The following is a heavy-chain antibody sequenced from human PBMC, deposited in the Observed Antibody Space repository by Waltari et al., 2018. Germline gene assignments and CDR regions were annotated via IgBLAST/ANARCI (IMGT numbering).Heavy chain of an antibody. Sequence: EVQLVQSGAEVKKPGATVKISCKASGYTFTDYYMHWVQQAPGKGLEWMGRVDPEDGETIYAEKFQGRVTITADTSTDTAYMELSSLRSEDTAVYYCATDPSIAARHPESYYYYYMDVWGKGTTVTVSS. CDR1: GYTFTDYY. J-gene: IGHJ6*03. V-gene: IGHV1-69-2*01. CDR2: VDPEDGET. CDR3: ATDPSIAARHPESYYYYYMDV. D-gene: IGHD6-6*01.